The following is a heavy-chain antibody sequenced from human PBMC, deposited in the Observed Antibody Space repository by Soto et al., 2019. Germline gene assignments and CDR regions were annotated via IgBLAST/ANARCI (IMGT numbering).Heavy chain of an antibody. D-gene: IGHD4-17*01. V-gene: IGHV4-59*01. CDR2: IYYNGNT. CDR3: ARETQGVDYGDYTLDAFDI. J-gene: IGHJ3*02. CDR1: GGSISSYY. Sequence: SETLSLTCTVSGGSISSYYWSWIRQPPGKGLEWIGYIYYNGNTNYAQKLQGRVTMTTDTSTSTAYMELRSLRSDDTAVYYCARETQGVDYGDYTLDAFDIWGQGTMVNVSS.